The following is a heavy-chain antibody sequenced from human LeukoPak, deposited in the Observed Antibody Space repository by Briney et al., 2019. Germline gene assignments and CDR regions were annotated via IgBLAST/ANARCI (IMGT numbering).Heavy chain of an antibody. V-gene: IGHV1-24*01. Sequence: GASVKVSCKVSGYTLTELSMHWVRQAPGKGLEWMGGFDPEDGETIYAQKFQGRVTMTEDTSTDTTYMELGSLRSEDTGVYYCATGGYGSGSYYSGAHFEDWGQGTLVTV. CDR3: ATGGYGSGSYYSGAHFED. D-gene: IGHD3-10*01. CDR1: GYTLTELS. CDR2: FDPEDGET. J-gene: IGHJ4*02.